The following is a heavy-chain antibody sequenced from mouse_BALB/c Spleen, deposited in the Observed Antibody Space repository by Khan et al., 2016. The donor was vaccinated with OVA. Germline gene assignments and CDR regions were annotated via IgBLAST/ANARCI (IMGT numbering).Heavy chain of an antibody. CDR3: ARSNTSYYDSIDY. Sequence: QVQLKQSGAELVRPGVSVKISCKGSGYTFTDYAIHWVKQSHVKSLEWIGIISTFYGDANYNQKFMGKATMTVDKSSSTVYMELARLTSEDSAIYYCARSNTSYYDSIDYWGQGTSVTVSA. D-gene: IGHD3-1*01. J-gene: IGHJ4*01. V-gene: IGHV1S137*01. CDR1: GYTFTDYA. CDR2: ISTFYGDA.